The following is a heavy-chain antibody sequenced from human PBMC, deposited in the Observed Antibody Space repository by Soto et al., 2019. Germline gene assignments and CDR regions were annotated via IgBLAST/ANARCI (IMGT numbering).Heavy chain of an antibody. J-gene: IGHJ4*02. V-gene: IGHV3-30*18. CDR2: ISYDGSNK. CDR3: AKERDGYYFDY. CDR1: GFTFSSCG. Sequence: GGSLRLSCAASGFTFSSCGMHWVRQAPGKGLEWVAVISYDGSNKYYADSVKGRFTISRDNSKNTLYLQMNSLRAEDTAVYYCAKERDGYYFDYWGQGTLVTSPQ. D-gene: IGHD5-12*01.